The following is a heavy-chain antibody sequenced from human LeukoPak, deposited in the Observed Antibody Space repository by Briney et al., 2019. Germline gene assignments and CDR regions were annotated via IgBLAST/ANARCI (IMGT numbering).Heavy chain of an antibody. Sequence: GGSLRLSCAASGFTFSSYAMSWVRQAPGKGLEWVSVISGSGGRTYYADSVKGRFTISRDNPKNTLYLQMNSLRAEDTAVYYCAKSGGGQQPNYYYYGMDVWGQGTTVTVSS. CDR3: AKSGGGQQPNYYYYGMDV. D-gene: IGHD6-13*01. CDR1: GFTFSSYA. CDR2: ISGSGGRT. V-gene: IGHV3-23*01. J-gene: IGHJ6*02.